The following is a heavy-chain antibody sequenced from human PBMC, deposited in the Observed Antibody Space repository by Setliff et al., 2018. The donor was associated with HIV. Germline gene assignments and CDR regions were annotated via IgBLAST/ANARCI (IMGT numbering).Heavy chain of an antibody. CDR2: MFYRGST. CDR3: ARDMSPMFPYYFDD. J-gene: IGHJ4*02. Sequence: TLSLTCSVSGGSFNTSSYCWGWIRQHPGKGLEWIGSMFYRGSTYYNPSLKSRVTISVETSKNQFSLKLSSVTAADTAVYYCARDMSPMFPYYFDDWGQGTLVTVSS. V-gene: IGHV4-39*07. CDR1: GGSFNTSSYC. D-gene: IGHD3-10*02.